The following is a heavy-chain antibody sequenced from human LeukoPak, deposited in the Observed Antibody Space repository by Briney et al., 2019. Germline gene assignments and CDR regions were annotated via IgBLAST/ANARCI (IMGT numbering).Heavy chain of an antibody. CDR1: LYTFTIYG. CDR2: ISTYNGNT. J-gene: IGHJ3*02. Sequence: ASVKVSSKASLYTFTIYGISCVRQAPGQGLEWMGWISTYNGNTNSTQNPQGRVTMTTDTTTSTTYMDLRNLRSDDTAVYFCARESPYYYGSGSDAFDIWGQGTMVTVSS. CDR3: ARESPYYYGSGSDAFDI. V-gene: IGHV1-18*04. D-gene: IGHD3-10*01.